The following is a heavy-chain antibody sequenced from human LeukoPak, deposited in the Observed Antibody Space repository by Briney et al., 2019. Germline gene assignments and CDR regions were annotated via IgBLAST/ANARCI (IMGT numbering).Heavy chain of an antibody. CDR2: FDPEDGET. V-gene: IGHV1-24*01. CDR3: TTGAPTVTAYEFDY. Sequence: ASVKVSCKVSGCTLTELSMHWVRQAPGKGLEWMGGFDPEDGETIYAQKFQGRVTMTEDTSTDTAYMELSSLRSEDTAVYYCTTGAPTVTAYEFDYWGQGTLVTVSS. D-gene: IGHD4-11*01. J-gene: IGHJ4*02. CDR1: GCTLTELS.